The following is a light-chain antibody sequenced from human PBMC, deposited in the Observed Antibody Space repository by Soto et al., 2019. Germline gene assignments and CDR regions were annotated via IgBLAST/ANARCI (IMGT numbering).Light chain of an antibody. Sequence: EIVMTQSPATLSVSPGERATLSCRASQSVSSNLACYQQKPGQAPRLLIYGASTRAPGIPARFSGSGSGTEFTLTISSLQSEDFAVYYCQQYNNWPWTFGQGTNV. CDR1: QSVSSN. CDR3: QQYNNWPWT. J-gene: IGKJ1*01. V-gene: IGKV3-15*01. CDR2: GAS.